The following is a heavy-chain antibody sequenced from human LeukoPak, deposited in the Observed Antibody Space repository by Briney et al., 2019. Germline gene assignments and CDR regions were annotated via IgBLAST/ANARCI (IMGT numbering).Heavy chain of an antibody. Sequence: GGSLRLSCAASGFTFSSYSMNWVRQAPGKGLEWVSSISSSSSYIYYADSVKGRFTISRDNAKNSLYLQMNSLRAEDTAVYYCARRYCSSTSCYTPSYYYYMDVWGKGTTVTVSS. D-gene: IGHD2-2*02. J-gene: IGHJ6*03. V-gene: IGHV3-21*01. CDR3: ARRYCSSTSCYTPSYYYYMDV. CDR1: GFTFSSYS. CDR2: ISSSSSYI.